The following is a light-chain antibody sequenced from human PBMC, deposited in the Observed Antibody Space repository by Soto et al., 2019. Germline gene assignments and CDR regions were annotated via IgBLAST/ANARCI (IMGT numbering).Light chain of an antibody. V-gene: IGLV1-51*01. J-gene: IGLJ3*02. Sequence: QSVLTQPPSVSAAPGQKVTISCYGSSSNIGNDYVSWYQQLPGTAPKLLIYDNNKRPSGIPDRFSGSKSGTSATLGITGLQTGDEADYYCGTWDSSLRQVFGGGTKLTVL. CDR3: GTWDSSLRQV. CDR1: SSNIGNDY. CDR2: DNN.